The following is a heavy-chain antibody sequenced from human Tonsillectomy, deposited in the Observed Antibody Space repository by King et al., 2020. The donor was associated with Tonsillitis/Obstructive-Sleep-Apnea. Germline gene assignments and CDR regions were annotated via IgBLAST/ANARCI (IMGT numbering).Heavy chain of an antibody. CDR2: SSGSGGST. Sequence: VQLVESGGGLVQPGGSLRLSCAASGFTFSSYAMSWVRQAPGKGLEWVSGSSGSGGSTYYADSVKGLFTISRDNSKNTLYLQMNSLRAEDTAVYYCAKAFSLGYYYYYMDVWGKGTTVTVSS. J-gene: IGHJ6*03. CDR3: AKAFSLGYYYYYMDV. D-gene: IGHD2/OR15-2a*01. V-gene: IGHV3-23*04. CDR1: GFTFSSYA.